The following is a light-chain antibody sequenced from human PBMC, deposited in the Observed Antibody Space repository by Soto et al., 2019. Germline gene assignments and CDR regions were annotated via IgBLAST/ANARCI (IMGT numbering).Light chain of an antibody. J-gene: IGKJ1*01. CDR1: HSIRDY. CDR3: QQYYSYPWT. Sequence: IQMTHSPSSLYASVGDRVTITCRASHSIRDYLNWYQHKPGMAPQLLIYAASNLQTGVPSRFSGSGSGTDFTLTISCLQSEDFATYYCQQYYSYPWTFGQGTKVDIK. CDR2: AAS. V-gene: IGKV1-8*01.